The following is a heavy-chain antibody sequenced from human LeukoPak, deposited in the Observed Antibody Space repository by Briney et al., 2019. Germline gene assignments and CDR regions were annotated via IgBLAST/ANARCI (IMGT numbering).Heavy chain of an antibody. V-gene: IGHV3-72*01. CDR3: TKLARAARDFDH. CDR1: GFTFSGHY. D-gene: IGHD6-6*01. Sequence: GGSVRHSCAASGFTFSGHYIDWVRQAPGKGLEWVGRSREKGKSYTTAYAPSVRGTFTISRGHSKNSLYLQMNSMKIEDTAAYYCTKLARAARDFDHWGQGTLVTVSS. CDR2: SREKGKSYTT. J-gene: IGHJ4*01.